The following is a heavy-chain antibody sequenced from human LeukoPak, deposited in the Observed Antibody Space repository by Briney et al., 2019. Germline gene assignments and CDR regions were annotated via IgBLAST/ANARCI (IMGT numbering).Heavy chain of an antibody. CDR1: GYSFTSYW. D-gene: IGHD1-7*01. CDR2: IYGADYTT. J-gene: IGHJ4*02. V-gene: IGHV5-51*01. CDR3: ARRPAGTRTFDY. Sequence: GESLKISCKGSGYSFTSYWIGWVRQMPGKGREWMGLIYGADYTTIYSPPFHGQITISADKSISTAYLQWTSLKASDTAMYYCARRPAGTRTFDYWGQGALVTVSS.